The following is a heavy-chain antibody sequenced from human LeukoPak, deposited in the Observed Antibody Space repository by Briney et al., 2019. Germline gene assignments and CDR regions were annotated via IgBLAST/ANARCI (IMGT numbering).Heavy chain of an antibody. CDR1: GYTFYYYG. CDR2: VSAYNGNT. Sequence: ASVKVSCKASGYTFYYYGIGWVRQAPGQGLEWMGWVSAYNGNTNYAQKLQGRVTMTRDTSTSTVYMELSSLRSEDTAVYYCARGARGPTYYYYYMDVWGKGTTVTISS. CDR3: ARGARGPTYYYYYMDV. V-gene: IGHV1-18*01. J-gene: IGHJ6*03.